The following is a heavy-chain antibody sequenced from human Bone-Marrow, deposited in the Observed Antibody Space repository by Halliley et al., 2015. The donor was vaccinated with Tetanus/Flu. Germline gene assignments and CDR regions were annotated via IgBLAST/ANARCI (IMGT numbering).Heavy chain of an antibody. V-gene: IGHV3-15*01. Sequence: GGGLQWVGRIKSKSDGGAIDYAASVKGRFTISRDDSKNTLYLQMNSLKTEDTAFYYCSTAPFTWGQGTLVTVSS. CDR3: STAPFT. CDR2: IKSKSDGGAI. J-gene: IGHJ5*02.